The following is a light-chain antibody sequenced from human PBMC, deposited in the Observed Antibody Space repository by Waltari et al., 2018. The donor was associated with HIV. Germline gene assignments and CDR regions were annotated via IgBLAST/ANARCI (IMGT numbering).Light chain of an antibody. CDR3: QQYNKWPPSYT. CDR2: GAS. J-gene: IGKJ2*01. Sequence: IVMTQSPATLSVSLGERATLSCSASQSVSTNLAWYQQKPGQAPRLLIYGASTRATGIPSMFSGSGSGTEFTLTISSLQSEDFAVYYCQQYNKWPPSYTFGQGTKLEIK. CDR1: QSVSTN. V-gene: IGKV3-15*01.